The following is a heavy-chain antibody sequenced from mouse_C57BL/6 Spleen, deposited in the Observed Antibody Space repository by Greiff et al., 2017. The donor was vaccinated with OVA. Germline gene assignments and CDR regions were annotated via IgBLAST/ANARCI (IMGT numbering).Heavy chain of an antibody. D-gene: IGHD2-4*01. J-gene: IGHJ3*01. V-gene: IGHV1-15*01. CDR2: IDPETGGT. CDR1: GYTFTDYE. Sequence: QVQLQQSGAELVRPGASVTLSCKASGYTFTDYEMHWVKQTPVHGLEWIGAIDPETGGTAYNQKFKGKATLTADKSSSTAYMELRSLTSEDSAVYYCTKAYDYDEYWGQGTLVTVSA. CDR3: TKAYDYDEY.